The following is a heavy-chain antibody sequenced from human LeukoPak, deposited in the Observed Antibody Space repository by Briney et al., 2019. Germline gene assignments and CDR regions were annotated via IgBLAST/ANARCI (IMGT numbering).Heavy chain of an antibody. Sequence: SETLSLTCTVSGGSISSHYWSWIRQPPGKGLEWIGYIYYSGSTNYNPSLKSRVTISVDTSKNQFSLKLSSVTAADTAVYYCARDRSSRGIAVAGFDYWGQGTLVTVSS. J-gene: IGHJ4*02. V-gene: IGHV4-59*11. D-gene: IGHD6-19*01. CDR1: GGSISSHY. CDR3: ARDRSSRGIAVAGFDY. CDR2: IYYSGST.